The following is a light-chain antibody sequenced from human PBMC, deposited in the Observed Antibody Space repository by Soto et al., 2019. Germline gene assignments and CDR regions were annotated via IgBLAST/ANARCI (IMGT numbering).Light chain of an antibody. V-gene: IGKV1-5*03. Sequence: DIQMTQSPSTLSASVGDRVTITCRASQSISSWLAWYQQKPGKAPNLLIFKASTLASGVPSRFSGSGSGTEFTLTISSLQPDDFVTYYCQQYDTYPWTCGQGTEVEIK. CDR1: QSISSW. CDR3: QQYDTYPWT. J-gene: IGKJ1*01. CDR2: KAS.